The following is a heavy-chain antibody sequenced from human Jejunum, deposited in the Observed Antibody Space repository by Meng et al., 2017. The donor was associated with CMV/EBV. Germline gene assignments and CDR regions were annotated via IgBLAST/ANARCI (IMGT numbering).Heavy chain of an antibody. CDR3: ARGLTTSFANS. Sequence: EVELFESGGGLVKLGVDLRLSCAASGFLFSADTMNWVRQAPGRGLEWVSSISSNADYSYYAASVWGRFTISRDNAGNSVFLQMNNLRADDTAVYFCARGLTTSFANSWGQGTLVTVSS. J-gene: IGHJ5*02. D-gene: IGHD1-14*01. CDR2: ISSNADYS. CDR1: GFLFSADT. V-gene: IGHV3-21*02.